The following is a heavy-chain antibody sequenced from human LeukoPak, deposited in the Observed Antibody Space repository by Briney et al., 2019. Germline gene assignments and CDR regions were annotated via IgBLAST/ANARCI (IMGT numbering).Heavy chain of an antibody. CDR1: GGTFSSYA. Sequence: LVKVSCKASGGTFSSYAISWVRQAPGQGLEWMGRIIPIFGTANYAQKFQGRVTITTDESTSTAYMELSSLRSEDTAVYYCASEGRIQRSWFDPWGQGTRVTVSS. J-gene: IGHJ5*02. D-gene: IGHD5-18*01. V-gene: IGHV1-69*05. CDR2: IIPIFGTA. CDR3: ASEGRIQRSWFDP.